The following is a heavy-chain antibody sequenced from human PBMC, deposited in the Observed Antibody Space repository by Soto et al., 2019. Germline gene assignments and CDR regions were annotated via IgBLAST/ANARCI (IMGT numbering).Heavy chain of an antibody. CDR3: AKTTGGTITGFGY. D-gene: IGHD5-12*01. J-gene: IGHJ4*02. CDR1: GFTFSSYG. Sequence: QVQLVESGGGVVQPGRPLRLSCAASGFTFSSYGMHWVRQAPGKGLEWVAVISYDGSNKYYADSVKGRFTISRDNSKHTLYLQMNSLRSEDTAVYYCAKTTGGTITGFGYWGQGTLVTVSS. V-gene: IGHV3-30*18. CDR2: ISYDGSNK.